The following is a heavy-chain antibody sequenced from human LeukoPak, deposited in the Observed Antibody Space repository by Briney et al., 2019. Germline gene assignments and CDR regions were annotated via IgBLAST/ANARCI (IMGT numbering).Heavy chain of an antibody. CDR3: ARVFYDSSAYYYDY. V-gene: IGHV3-64*01. D-gene: IGHD3-22*01. Sequence: PGGSLRLPCAASGFTFSSYAMHWVRQAPGKGLEYVSAIGSTGGSTYYANSVKGRFTISRDNSKNTLFLQMGSLRAEDMAVYYCARVFYDSSAYYYDYWGQGTLVTVSS. J-gene: IGHJ4*02. CDR1: GFTFSSYA. CDR2: IGSTGGST.